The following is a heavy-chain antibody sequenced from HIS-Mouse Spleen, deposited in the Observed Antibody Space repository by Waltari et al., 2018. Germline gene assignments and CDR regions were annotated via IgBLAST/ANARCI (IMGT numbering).Heavy chain of an antibody. Sequence: QLQLQESGPGLVKPSETLSLPCTVSGGSIRSSSSYWGRIRQPPGKGLEWIGSIYYSGSTYYNPSLKSRVTISVDTSKNQFSLKLSSVTAADTAVYYCAREIPYSSSWYDWYFDLWGRGTLVTVSS. D-gene: IGHD6-13*01. CDR1: GGSIRSSSSY. CDR2: IYYSGST. CDR3: AREIPYSSSWYDWYFDL. J-gene: IGHJ2*01. V-gene: IGHV4-39*07.